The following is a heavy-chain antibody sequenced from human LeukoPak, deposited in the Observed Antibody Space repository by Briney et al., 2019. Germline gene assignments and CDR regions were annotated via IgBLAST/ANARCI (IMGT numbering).Heavy chain of an antibody. CDR2: ISAYNGNT. CDR1: GYTFTSYG. V-gene: IGHV1-18*01. Sequence: ASVKVSCKASGYTFTSYGISWVRQAPGQGLEWMGWISAYNGNTNYAQKLQGRVTMTTDTSTSTAYMELRSLRSDDTAVYYCARERGCSSTSCYKSWGYWGQGTLVTVSS. CDR3: ARERGCSSTSCYKSWGY. D-gene: IGHD2-2*02. J-gene: IGHJ4*02.